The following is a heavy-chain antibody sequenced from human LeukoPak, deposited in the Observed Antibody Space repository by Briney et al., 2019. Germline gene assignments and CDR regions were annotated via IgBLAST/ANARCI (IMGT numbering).Heavy chain of an antibody. J-gene: IGHJ4*02. CDR3: ARGYSSSWYYFDY. D-gene: IGHD6-13*01. CDR1: GGSISSSNYY. V-gene: IGHV4-61*05. Sequence: SETLSLTCTVSGGSISSSNYYWSWIRQPPGKGLEWIGYVHYSGSTNYNPSLKSRATISVDTSKSQFSLKLSSVTAADTAIYYCARGYSSSWYYFDYWGQGTLVTVSS. CDR2: VHYSGST.